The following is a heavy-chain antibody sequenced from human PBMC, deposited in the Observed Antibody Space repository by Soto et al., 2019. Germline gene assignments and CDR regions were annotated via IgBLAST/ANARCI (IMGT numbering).Heavy chain of an antibody. Sequence: PSETLSLTCTVSGGSISSGGYYWSWIRQHPGKGLEWIGYIYYSGSTYYNPSLKSRVTISVDTSKNQFSLKLSSVTAADTAVYYFARGSPPYYYDSSGYYPYDYWGQGTLVTVSS. CDR2: IYYSGST. J-gene: IGHJ4*02. D-gene: IGHD3-22*01. CDR1: GGSISSGGYY. V-gene: IGHV4-31*03. CDR3: ARGSPPYYYDSSGYYPYDY.